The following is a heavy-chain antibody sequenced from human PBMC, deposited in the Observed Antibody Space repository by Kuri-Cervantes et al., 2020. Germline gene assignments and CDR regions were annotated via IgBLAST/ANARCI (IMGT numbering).Heavy chain of an antibody. Sequence: ASVKVSCKASSYTFTSYGISWVRQAPGQGLEWMGWISAYNGNTNYAQKLQGRVTMTTDTSTSTAYMELRSLRSDDTAVYYCARAVATYGDYRRNFDYWGQGTLVTVSS. V-gene: IGHV1-18*01. CDR2: ISAYNGNT. D-gene: IGHD4-17*01. CDR3: ARAVATYGDYRRNFDY. CDR1: SYTFTSYG. J-gene: IGHJ4*02.